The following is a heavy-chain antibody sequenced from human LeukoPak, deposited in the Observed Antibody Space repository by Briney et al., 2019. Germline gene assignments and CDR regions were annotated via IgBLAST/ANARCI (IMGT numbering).Heavy chain of an antibody. D-gene: IGHD2-2*01. Sequence: PGGSLRLSCAVSGFTFSSYAMSWVRQAPGKGLEWVSAISGSGGSTYYADSVKGRFTISRDNSKNTLYLQMNSLRAEDTAVYYFAKDGCSSTSCRGYFDYWGQGTLVTVSS. CDR1: GFTFSSYA. V-gene: IGHV3-23*01. CDR2: ISGSGGST. J-gene: IGHJ4*02. CDR3: AKDGCSSTSCRGYFDY.